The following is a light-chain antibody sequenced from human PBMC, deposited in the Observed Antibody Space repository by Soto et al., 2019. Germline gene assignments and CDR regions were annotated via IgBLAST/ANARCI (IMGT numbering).Light chain of an antibody. CDR2: DVT. CDR1: SSDVGGYNY. CDR3: SSYTIRSTWV. V-gene: IGLV2-14*01. Sequence: QSVLTQPASVSGSPGQSLTISCTGTSSDVGGYNYVSWYQQHPGKAPKLIIYDVTNRPSGFSNRFSGSKSGNTASLTISGLQAEDEADYYCSSYTIRSTWVFGGGTKLTGL. J-gene: IGLJ3*02.